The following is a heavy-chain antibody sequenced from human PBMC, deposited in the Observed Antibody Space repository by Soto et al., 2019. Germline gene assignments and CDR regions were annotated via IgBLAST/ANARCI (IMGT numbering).Heavy chain of an antibody. J-gene: IGHJ4*02. D-gene: IGHD4-17*01. CDR1: GFTVSSTY. CDR2: IYSDGRT. CDR3: AKLPPGDT. Sequence: EVPLVESGGGVIQPGGSLRLSCAASGFTVSSTYMSWVRQAPGKGLEWVSVIYSDGRTYYADSMKGRFTISRDNSKNTVFLQMNSLRAEDTAVYYCAKLPPGDTWGQGTLAIVSS. V-gene: IGHV3-53*01.